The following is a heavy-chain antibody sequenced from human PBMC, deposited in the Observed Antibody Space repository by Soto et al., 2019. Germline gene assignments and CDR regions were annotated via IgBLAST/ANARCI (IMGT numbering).Heavy chain of an antibody. CDR3: RVWDGDASFYYYYGMDV. V-gene: IGHV4-39*01. CDR1: GGSISSSSYY. D-gene: IGHD4-17*01. CDR2: IYYSGST. Sequence: QLQLQESGPGLVKPSETLSLTCTVSGGSISSSSYYWGWIRQPPGKGLEWIGSIYYSGSTYYNPSLKSRVTISVDTSKNQFSLKLRSVTAADTAVYYCRVWDGDASFYYYYGMDVWGQGTTVTVSS. J-gene: IGHJ6*02.